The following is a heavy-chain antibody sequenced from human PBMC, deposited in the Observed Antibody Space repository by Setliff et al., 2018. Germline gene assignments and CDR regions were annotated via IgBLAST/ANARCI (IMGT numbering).Heavy chain of an antibody. D-gene: IGHD1-26*01. J-gene: IGHJ4*02. CDR1: GFTFSGYA. CDR3: CSGSYLFVY. V-gene: IGHV3-30-3*01. Sequence: GGSLRLSCAASGFTFSGYAMHWVRQAPGKGLEWVAVISYDGSNKYYADSVKGRFTISRDNSKNTLYLQMNSLRAEDTAVYYCCSGSYLFVYWGQGSLVTVSS. CDR2: ISYDGSNK.